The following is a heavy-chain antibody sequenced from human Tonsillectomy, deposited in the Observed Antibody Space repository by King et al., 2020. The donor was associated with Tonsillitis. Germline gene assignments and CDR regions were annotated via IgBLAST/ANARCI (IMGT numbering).Heavy chain of an antibody. J-gene: IGHJ5*02. Sequence: VQLVESGGGLVKPGGSLRLSCAASGFTFSNAWMSWVRQAPGKGLEWVGRIKRKTDGGTTDYAAPVKGRFTISRDDSENTLYLQMNSLKTEDKTVYYCTTTTGYGSGGSGTKSHYYDSSGYYRDNWFDPWGQGTLVTVSS. CDR3: TTTTGYGSGGSGTKSHYYDSSGYYRDNWFDP. V-gene: IGHV3-15*01. D-gene: IGHD3-22*01. CDR2: IKRKTDGGTT. CDR1: GFTFSNAW.